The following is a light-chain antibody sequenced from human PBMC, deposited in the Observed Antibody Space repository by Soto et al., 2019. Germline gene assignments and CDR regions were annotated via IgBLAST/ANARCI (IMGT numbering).Light chain of an antibody. CDR1: SSDVGGYNY. J-gene: IGLJ2*01. Sequence: HSALTQPASVSGSPGQSITISCTGTSSDVGGYNYVSWYQHHPGKAPKLMIYDVSNRPSGVSYRFSGSKSGNTASLTISGLQAEDEADYYCSSYTRSSTGVVFGGGTKLTVL. CDR3: SSYTRSSTGVV. CDR2: DVS. V-gene: IGLV2-14*03.